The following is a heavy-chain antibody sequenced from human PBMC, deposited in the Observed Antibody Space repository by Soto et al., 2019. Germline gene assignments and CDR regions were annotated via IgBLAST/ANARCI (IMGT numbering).Heavy chain of an antibody. Sequence: PSETLSLTCTVSGGSISSYYWSWIRQPPGKGLEWIGYIYYSGSTNYNPSLKSRVTISVDTSKNQFSLKLSSVTAADTAVYYCARGGEDFDYYYWGQGTLVTVSS. CDR3: ARGGEDFDYYY. CDR1: GGSISSYY. CDR2: IYYSGST. J-gene: IGHJ4*02. V-gene: IGHV4-59*01. D-gene: IGHD3-9*01.